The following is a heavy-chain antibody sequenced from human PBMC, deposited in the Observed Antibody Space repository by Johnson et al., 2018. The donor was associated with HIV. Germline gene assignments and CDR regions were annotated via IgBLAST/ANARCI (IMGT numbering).Heavy chain of an antibody. CDR3: RVVTGAFDI. CDR2: INWNGGST. J-gene: IGHJ3*02. V-gene: IGHV3-9*01. D-gene: IGHD4-23*01. Sequence: LLVESGGGLVQPGRSLRLSCAASGFTFDDYAMHWVRQAPGKGLEWVSGINWNGGSTGYADSVKGRFTISRDNSKNTLYLQMNSLRAEDTAVYYCRVVTGAFDIWGQGTMVTVSS. CDR1: GFTFDDYA.